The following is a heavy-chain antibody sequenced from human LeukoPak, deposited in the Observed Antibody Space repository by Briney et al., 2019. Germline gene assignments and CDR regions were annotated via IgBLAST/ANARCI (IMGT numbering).Heavy chain of an antibody. CDR3: ARDYCSSTICYPYYFDY. V-gene: IGHV4-4*07. D-gene: IGHD2-2*01. CDR1: GGSISSYY. J-gene: IGHJ4*02. Sequence: VKPSETLSLTCTVSGGSISSYYWSWIRQPAGKGLEWIGRIYTSGSTNYNPSLESRVTMSVDTSKNQFSLKLSSVTAADTAVYYCARDYCSSTICYPYYFDYWGQGTLVTVSS. CDR2: IYTSGST.